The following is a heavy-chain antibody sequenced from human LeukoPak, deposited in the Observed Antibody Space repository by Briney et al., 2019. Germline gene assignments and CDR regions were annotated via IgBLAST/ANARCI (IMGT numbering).Heavy chain of an antibody. Sequence: GASVKVSCKASGFTFSSYAISWVRQAPGQGLEWMGGIIPIFGTVNYAQKFQGRVTITTDESTSTAYMEPSSLRSEDTAVYYCASLTRVDSSGYLDYWGQGTLVAVSS. CDR2: IIPIFGTV. V-gene: IGHV1-69*05. CDR1: GFTFSSYA. J-gene: IGHJ4*02. D-gene: IGHD3-22*01. CDR3: ASLTRVDSSGYLDY.